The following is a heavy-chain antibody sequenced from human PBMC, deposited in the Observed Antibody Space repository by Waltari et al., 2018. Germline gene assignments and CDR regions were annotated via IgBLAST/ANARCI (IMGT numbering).Heavy chain of an antibody. CDR2: MYYTGST. J-gene: IGHJ4*02. D-gene: IGHD6-19*01. CDR1: GGSIGSNNYY. CDR3: ASRPEFTSGSAIDF. V-gene: IGHV4-39*02. Sequence: QLQLQESGPGLVKPSETLSLTCTVSGGSIGSNNYYWVWVRQPPGKGLQWIGPMYYTGSTYYNPALKSRVTISVDTSKNRFSLKLTSVTAADTAVYFCASRPEFTSGSAIDFWGQGTLVTASS.